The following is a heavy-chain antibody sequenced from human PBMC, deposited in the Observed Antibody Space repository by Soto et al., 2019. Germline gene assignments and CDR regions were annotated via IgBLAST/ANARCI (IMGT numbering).Heavy chain of an antibody. D-gene: IGHD6-19*01. J-gene: IGHJ4*02. CDR1: GYSFTSYW. V-gene: IGHV5-51*03. CDR3: ARPTYNSGWPEPAFDS. CDR2: IYPGDSDT. Sequence: EVQLVQSGAEVKKPGESLKISCKGSGYSFTSYWIAWVRQMPGKGLEWMGIIYPGDSDTRYSPSFQGQVTISADKSTSTAYLQWSSLTASDTAMYYCARPTYNSGWPEPAFDSWGQGTLVTVSS.